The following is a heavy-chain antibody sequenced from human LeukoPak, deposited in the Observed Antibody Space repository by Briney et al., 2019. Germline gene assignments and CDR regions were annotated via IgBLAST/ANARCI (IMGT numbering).Heavy chain of an antibody. Sequence: QPGRSLRLSCAVSGFTSDDFAMHWVRQAPGKGLEWVSGISWNGGSIAYADSVKGRFTISRDNAKNSLHLQMNSLRPEDTALYFCAKDVTSAVAGTFDFWGQGALVTVSS. J-gene: IGHJ5*01. D-gene: IGHD6-19*01. CDR1: GFTSDDFA. CDR2: ISWNGGSI. CDR3: AKDVTSAVAGTFDF. V-gene: IGHV3-9*02.